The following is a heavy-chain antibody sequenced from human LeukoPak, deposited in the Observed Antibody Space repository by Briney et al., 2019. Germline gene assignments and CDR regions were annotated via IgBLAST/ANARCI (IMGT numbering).Heavy chain of an antibody. J-gene: IGHJ4*02. D-gene: IGHD5-24*01. CDR1: GGSISSGGYY. Sequence: PSETLSLTCTVSGGSISSGGYYWSWIRQHPGKGLEWIGYIYYSGSTYYNPSLKSRVTISVDTSKYQFSLKLSSVTAADTAVYYCARGVIEMATMDYWGQGTLVTVSS. CDR3: ARGVIEMATMDY. CDR2: IYYSGST. V-gene: IGHV4-31*03.